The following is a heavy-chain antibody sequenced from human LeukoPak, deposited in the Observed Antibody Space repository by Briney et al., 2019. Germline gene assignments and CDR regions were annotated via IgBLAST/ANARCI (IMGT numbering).Heavy chain of an antibody. CDR1: GGSISPYY. J-gene: IGHJ4*02. D-gene: IGHD3-10*01. CDR2: VHASGSP. V-gene: IGHV4-4*07. Sequence: PSETLSLTCTVSGGSISPYYWSWIRQPAGKELEWIGRVHASGSPNYNPSLKSRVIISVDKSKNQFSLNLNSVTAADTAVYYCARGGTSGSGSDQHTTLDYWGQGTLVTVSS. CDR3: ARGGTSGSGSDQHTTLDY.